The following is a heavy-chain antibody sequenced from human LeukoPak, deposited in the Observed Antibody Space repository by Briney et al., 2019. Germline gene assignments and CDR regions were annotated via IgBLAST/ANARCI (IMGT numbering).Heavy chain of an antibody. D-gene: IGHD1-1*01. CDR1: GFTVSSNY. Sequence: LPGGSLRLSCAASGFTVSSNYMSWVRQASGKGLEWVSVIYSGGSTYYADSVKGRFTISRDNSKNTVYLQMNSLTAEDTAVYYCTTERAGTSGYIVFDNWGQGTLVTVSS. V-gene: IGHV3-53*01. J-gene: IGHJ4*02. CDR2: IYSGGST. CDR3: TTERAGTSGYIVFDN.